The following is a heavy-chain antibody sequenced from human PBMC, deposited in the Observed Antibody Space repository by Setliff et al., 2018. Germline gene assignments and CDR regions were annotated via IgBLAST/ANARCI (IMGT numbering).Heavy chain of an antibody. J-gene: IGHJ4*02. D-gene: IGHD2-15*01. V-gene: IGHV4-59*11. CDR1: PGSISRHY. CDR2: RHDNGER. CDR3: ARGRGSGGNPLWY. Sequence: SETLSLTCTVSPGSISRHYWSWFRQAPGKGLEWIGYRHDNGERDYNPSLGSRVTISVDTSKNHFSLRLSSVTAADTAVYYCARGRGSGGNPLWYWGQGTLVTVSS.